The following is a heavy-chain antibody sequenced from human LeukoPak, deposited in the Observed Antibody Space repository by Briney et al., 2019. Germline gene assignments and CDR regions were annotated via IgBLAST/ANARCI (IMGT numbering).Heavy chain of an antibody. D-gene: IGHD2-2*01. Sequence: GGSLRLSCGGSGLXFSSYDMNWVRQAPGKGLEWISYISNSGNTIYYADSVKGRFTISRDNAKNSLYLQMNSLRAEDTAVYYCDTRPRYWGQGTLVTVSS. J-gene: IGHJ4*02. CDR1: GLXFSSYD. CDR3: DTRPRY. CDR2: ISNSGNTI. V-gene: IGHV3-48*03.